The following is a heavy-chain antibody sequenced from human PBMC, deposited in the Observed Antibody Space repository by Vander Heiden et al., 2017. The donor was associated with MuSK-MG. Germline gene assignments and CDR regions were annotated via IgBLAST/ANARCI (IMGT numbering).Heavy chain of an antibody. CDR3: AKDRSIRGYSGYEIDY. Sequence: QVQLVESGGGVVQPGRSLRLSCEAPGSTFSAYGMHWGRQAPGKGLEWVAVISYDGSNKYYADSVKGRFTISRDNSKNTLYLQMNSLRAEGTAVYYCAKDRSIRGYSGYEIDYWGQGTLVTVSS. J-gene: IGHJ4*02. CDR1: GSTFSAYG. CDR2: ISYDGSNK. D-gene: IGHD5-12*01. V-gene: IGHV3-30*18.